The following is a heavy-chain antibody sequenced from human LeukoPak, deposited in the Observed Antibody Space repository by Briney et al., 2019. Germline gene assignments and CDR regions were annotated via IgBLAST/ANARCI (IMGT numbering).Heavy chain of an antibody. Sequence: SETLSLTCAVYGVSFSCYYWRWLRPPPGKGREGMGEINHSGTTNYNPSLKRRVTISEDTSKNQFPLQLSSVTAADTAVYYCARSKYERVVPLAGWFDPWGQGALVTVSS. CDR3: ARSKYERVVPLAGWFDP. V-gene: IGHV4-34*01. CDR1: GVSFSCYY. CDR2: INHSGTT. D-gene: IGHD2-15*01. J-gene: IGHJ5*02.